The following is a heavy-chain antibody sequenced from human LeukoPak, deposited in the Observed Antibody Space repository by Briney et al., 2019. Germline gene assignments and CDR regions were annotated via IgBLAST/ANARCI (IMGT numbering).Heavy chain of an antibody. D-gene: IGHD5-18*01. CDR2: ISYDGSNK. Sequence: PGRSLRLSCAASGFTFSSYGMHWVRQAPGKGLEWVAVISYDGSNKYYADSVKGRFTISRDNSKNMLYLQMNSLRAEDTAVYYCAKDFGSYGFDYWGQGTLVTVSS. J-gene: IGHJ4*02. V-gene: IGHV3-30*18. CDR1: GFTFSSYG. CDR3: AKDFGSYGFDY.